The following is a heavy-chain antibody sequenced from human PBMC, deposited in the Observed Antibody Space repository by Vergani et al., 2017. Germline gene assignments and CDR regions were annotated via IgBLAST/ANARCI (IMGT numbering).Heavy chain of an antibody. CDR2: IKQDGSEK. V-gene: IGHV3-7*01. CDR1: GFTFSTYW. D-gene: IGHD2-15*01. CDR3: ARDSRLGMVVAATVTRFDP. Sequence: EVQLVESGGGLVQPGGSLRLSCAASGFTFSTYWMSWVRQAPGKGLEWVANIKQDGSEKSYVDSVKGRFTISRDNAKNSLYLQMNSLRAEDTAVYYCARDSRLGMVVAATVTRFDPWGQGTLVTVSS. J-gene: IGHJ5*02.